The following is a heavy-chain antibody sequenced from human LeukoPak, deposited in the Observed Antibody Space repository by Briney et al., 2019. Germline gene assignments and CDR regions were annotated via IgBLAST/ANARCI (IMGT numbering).Heavy chain of an antibody. CDR1: GFTFSSYA. D-gene: IGHD1-26*01. V-gene: IGHV3-7*01. CDR3: ASSGTYYDAFDI. CDR2: IKQDGSEK. Sequence: GGSLRLSCAASGFTFSSYAMSWVRQAPGKGLEWVANIKQDGSEKYYVDSVKGRFTISRDNAKNSLYLQMNSLRAEDTAVYYCASSGTYYDAFDIWGQGTMVTVSS. J-gene: IGHJ3*02.